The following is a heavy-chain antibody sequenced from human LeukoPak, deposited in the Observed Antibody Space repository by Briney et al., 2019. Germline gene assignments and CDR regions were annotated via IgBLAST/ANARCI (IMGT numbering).Heavy chain of an antibody. Sequence: GASVKVSCKASGYTFTGYYMHWVQQAPGRGLEWMGWINPNSGGTNYAQKFQGRVTMTRDTSISTAYMELSRLRSDDTAVYYCAREGGKWNDAFDYWGQGTLVTVSS. D-gene: IGHD1-1*01. J-gene: IGHJ4*02. CDR2: INPNSGGT. CDR1: GYTFTGYY. V-gene: IGHV1-2*02. CDR3: AREGGKWNDAFDY.